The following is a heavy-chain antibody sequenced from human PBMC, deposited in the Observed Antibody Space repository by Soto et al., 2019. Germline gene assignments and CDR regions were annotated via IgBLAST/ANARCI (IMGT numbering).Heavy chain of an antibody. V-gene: IGHV3-23*01. CDR1: GFTFNTQA. CDR2: ISGSGGST. J-gene: IGHJ4*02. Sequence: PGGSLRLSCATSGFTFNTQAMSWVRQAPGKGLEWVSTISGSGGSTNYADSVKDRFTLSRDNSVNTLYLQMNSLRAEDTAVYYCVKDAPYSSSWYDFEIWCQGTLVTMSS. CDR3: VKDAPYSSSWYDFEI. D-gene: IGHD6-13*01.